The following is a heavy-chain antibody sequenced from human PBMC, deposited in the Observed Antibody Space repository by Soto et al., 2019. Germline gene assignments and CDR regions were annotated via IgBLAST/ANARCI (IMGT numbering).Heavy chain of an antibody. Sequence: SETLSLTCSVSGGSISGGSYYWGWVRQPPGQGLEWIGIIFHSGHTYYNPSFKSRVTLSVDTSQNQFSLTLESVTAADTAVYFCVRPCSSTACYLDAFDIWGQGTMVTVSS. CDR2: IFHSGHT. CDR1: GGSISGGSYY. D-gene: IGHD2-2*01. CDR3: VRPCSSTACYLDAFDI. J-gene: IGHJ3*02. V-gene: IGHV4-39*01.